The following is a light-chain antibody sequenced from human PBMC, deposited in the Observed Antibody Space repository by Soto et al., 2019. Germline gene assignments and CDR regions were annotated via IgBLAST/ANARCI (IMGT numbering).Light chain of an antibody. CDR1: QSVSSSY. Sequence: EIVLTQSPGTLSLSPGERATLSCRASQSVSSSYLAWYQQEPGQAPRLLIYGASSRATGIPDRFSGSGSGKDFTLTISRLEPEDFAVYYCQQYGSSPVTFGQGTKVDIK. CDR3: QQYGSSPVT. CDR2: GAS. V-gene: IGKV3-20*01. J-gene: IGKJ1*01.